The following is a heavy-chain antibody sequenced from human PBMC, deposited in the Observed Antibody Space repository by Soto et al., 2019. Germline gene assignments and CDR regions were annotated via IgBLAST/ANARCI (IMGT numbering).Heavy chain of an antibody. CDR2: IIPIIGPA. D-gene: IGHD3-22*01. V-gene: IGHV1-69*01. Sequence: QVQLVQSGAEVKRPGSSVKLSCKASGGTFTYYGISWVRQAPGQGLEWMGGIIPIIGPATYAQRFQGRVTLTADQSTSTAYMELSSLGSEDTALYYCARDLGTTIAGPPRRDTEGWLDWWGHGQRVTVSS. CDR1: GGTFTYYG. J-gene: IGHJ5*01. CDR3: ARDLGTTIAGPPRRDTEGWLDW.